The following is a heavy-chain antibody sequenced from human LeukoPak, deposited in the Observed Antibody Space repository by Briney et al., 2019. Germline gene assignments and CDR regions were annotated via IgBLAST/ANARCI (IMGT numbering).Heavy chain of an antibody. CDR1: GYTFTGYY. CDR2: INPNSGGT. J-gene: IGHJ4*02. CDR3: ARGAIAVAGPPDY. Sequence: ASVKVSCKASGYTFTGYYMLWVRQAPGQGLEWMGWINPNSGGTNYAQKFQGWVTMTRDTSISTAYMELSRLRSDDTAVYYCARGAIAVAGPPDYWGQGTLVTVSS. D-gene: IGHD6-19*01. V-gene: IGHV1-2*04.